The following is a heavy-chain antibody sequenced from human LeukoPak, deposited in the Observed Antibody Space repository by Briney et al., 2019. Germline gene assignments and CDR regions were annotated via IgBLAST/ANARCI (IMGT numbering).Heavy chain of an antibody. J-gene: IGHJ5*02. D-gene: IGHD1/OR15-1a*01. Sequence: ASVKVSCKASGYIFTNFGISWVRQARGQGPEWMGWISAYNGNTNYAQKLQGRVTMTRDTSISTAYMELSRLRSDDTAVYYCAREGNSRWFDPWGQGTLVTVSS. CDR2: ISAYNGNT. CDR3: AREGNSRWFDP. CDR1: GYIFTNFG. V-gene: IGHV1-18*01.